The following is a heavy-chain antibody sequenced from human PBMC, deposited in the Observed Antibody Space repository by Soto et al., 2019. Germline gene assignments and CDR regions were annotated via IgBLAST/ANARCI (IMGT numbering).Heavy chain of an antibody. J-gene: IGHJ5*02. Sequence: SESLSLTCTVSGYSISSGYYWGWIRQPPGKGLEWIGSIYHSGSTYYNPSLKSRVTISVDTSKDQFSLKLSSVTAADTAVYYCASHGMAAGTLDRPNWFDPWGQGTLVTVSS. V-gene: IGHV4-38-2*02. CDR3: ASHGMAAGTLDRPNWFDP. CDR1: GYSISSGYY. CDR2: IYHSGST. D-gene: IGHD6-13*01.